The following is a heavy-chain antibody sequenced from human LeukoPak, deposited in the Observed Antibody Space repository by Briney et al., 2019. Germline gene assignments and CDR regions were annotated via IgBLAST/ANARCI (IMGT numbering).Heavy chain of an antibody. CDR3: ARGGDIVVVVAATDY. J-gene: IGHJ4*02. Sequence: GGSLRLSCAASGFTFSSYEMNWVRQAPGKGLEWVSYISSSGSTIYYADSVKGRFTISRDNAKNSLYLQMNGLRAEDTAVYYCARGGDIVVVVAATDYWGQGTLVTVSS. CDR1: GFTFSSYE. CDR2: ISSSGSTI. V-gene: IGHV3-48*03. D-gene: IGHD2-15*01.